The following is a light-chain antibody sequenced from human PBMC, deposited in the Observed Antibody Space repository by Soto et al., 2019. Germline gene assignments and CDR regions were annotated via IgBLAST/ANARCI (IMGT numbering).Light chain of an antibody. CDR1: SSNIGAGYD. V-gene: IGLV1-40*01. Sequence: QSVLTQPPSVSEAPGQRVTISCTGSSSNIGAGYDVHWYQHLPGTAPKLLIYGNSNRPSGVPDRFSGSKSGTSASLAITGLQAEDEADYYCQSYDSSVSKVVFGGGTQLTVL. CDR3: QSYDSSVSKVV. J-gene: IGLJ2*01. CDR2: GNS.